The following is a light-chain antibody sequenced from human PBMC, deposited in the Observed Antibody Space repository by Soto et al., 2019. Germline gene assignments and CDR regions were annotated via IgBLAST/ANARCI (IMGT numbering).Light chain of an antibody. CDR2: GAS. J-gene: IGKJ3*01. CDR3: QHSVSSPT. CDR1: QSVSSSY. V-gene: IGKV3-20*01. Sequence: EIVLTQSPGTLSLSPGERATLSCRASQSVSSSYLAWYQQTPGQAPRLLIYGASSRATGIPDRFSGSGSGTEFALTMSRLEPEDFAVYYCQHSVSSPTFGPGTKVDIK.